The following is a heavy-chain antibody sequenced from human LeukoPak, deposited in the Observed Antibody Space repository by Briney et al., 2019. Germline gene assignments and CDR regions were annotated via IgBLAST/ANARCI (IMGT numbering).Heavy chain of an antibody. Sequence: ASVKVSCKAAGDTISAYSLNWVRQAPGQGLEWMGGIIPIFGRAYYAQNLQGRVTITADKSTSTAYMDLSSLRSEDTAVYYCARDLVNYYDSSGYYPRGDRRYFDLWGRGTLVTVSS. J-gene: IGHJ2*01. V-gene: IGHV1-69*06. D-gene: IGHD3-22*01. CDR3: ARDLVNYYDSSGYYPRGDRRYFDL. CDR1: GDTISAYS. CDR2: IIPIFGRA.